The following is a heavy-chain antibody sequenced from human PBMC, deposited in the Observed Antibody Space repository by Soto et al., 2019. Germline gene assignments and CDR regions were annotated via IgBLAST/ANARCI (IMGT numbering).Heavy chain of an antibody. D-gene: IGHD3-16*01. CDR2: ISFDGRTE. J-gene: IGHJ4*02. V-gene: IGHV3-30*18. CDR1: GVTLSGYG. Sequence: HPGGSLRLSCVASGVTLSGYGMHWVRQAPGKGLEWVAVISFDGRTEYYADSVKGRFTISRDNSKNTLYLQMNSLRTEDTAGYYCAKPLTTTLVTWGIDSWGKGTLVTVSS. CDR3: AKPLTTTLVTWGIDS.